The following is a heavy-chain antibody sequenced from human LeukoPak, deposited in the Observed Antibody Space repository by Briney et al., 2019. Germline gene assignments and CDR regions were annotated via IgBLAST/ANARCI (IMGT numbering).Heavy chain of an antibody. CDR2: IIPIFGTA. Sequence: PVKVSCKASGGTFSSYAISWVRQAPGQGLEWMGRIIPIFGTANYAQKFQGRVTITTDESTSTAYMELSSLRSEDTAVYYCAAAPYYDSSGYPYYYYYYYMDVWGKGTTVTVSS. CDR3: AAAPYYDSSGYPYYYYYYYMDV. J-gene: IGHJ6*03. D-gene: IGHD3-22*01. CDR1: GGTFSSYA. V-gene: IGHV1-69*05.